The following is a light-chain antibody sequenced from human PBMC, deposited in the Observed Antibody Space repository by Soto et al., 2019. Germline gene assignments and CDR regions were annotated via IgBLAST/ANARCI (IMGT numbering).Light chain of an antibody. CDR2: EVT. CDR1: SSDVGGYNY. Sequence: QSALTQPASVSGSPGQSITISCTGTSSDVGGYNYVPWYQHHPGKAPKLMIYEVTYRPSGVSNRFSGSKSGDTASLTISGLQAEDEADYYCSSYTSSSTLVFGGGTKVTVL. V-gene: IGLV2-14*01. CDR3: SSYTSSSTLV. J-gene: IGLJ2*01.